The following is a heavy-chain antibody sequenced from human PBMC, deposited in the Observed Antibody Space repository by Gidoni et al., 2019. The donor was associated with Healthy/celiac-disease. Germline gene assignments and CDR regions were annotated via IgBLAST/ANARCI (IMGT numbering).Heavy chain of an antibody. V-gene: IGHV2-26*01. CDR1: GFSLSNTRMG. CDR2: SFSNDEK. D-gene: IGHD6-6*01. CDR3: ARVFEYSSSTLPFDY. J-gene: IGHJ4*02. Sequence: QVTLKESGPVLVKPTETLTLTCTVSGFSLSNTRMGVSWIRQPPGKALEWLAHSFSNDEKSYSTSLKSRLTISKDTSKSQVVLTMTNMDPVDTATYYCARVFEYSSSTLPFDYWGQGTLVTVSS.